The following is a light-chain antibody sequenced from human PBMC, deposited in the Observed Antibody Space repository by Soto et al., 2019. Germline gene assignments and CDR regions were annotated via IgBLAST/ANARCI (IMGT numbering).Light chain of an antibody. Sequence: EVVMTQSPATLSVSPGERATLSCRASQSVSSNLAWYQQKPGQAPMLLIYGASTRATGIPSRFSGSGSGTEFTLTISSLQSEDFAVYYCQQYNNWSPSTFGQGTKVEIK. V-gene: IGKV3-15*01. CDR1: QSVSSN. CDR3: QQYNNWSPST. CDR2: GAS. J-gene: IGKJ1*01.